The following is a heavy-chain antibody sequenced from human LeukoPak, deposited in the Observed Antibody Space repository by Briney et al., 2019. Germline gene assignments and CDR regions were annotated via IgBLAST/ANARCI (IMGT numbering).Heavy chain of an antibody. D-gene: IGHD6-13*01. CDR3: TRQAAGTGWFDP. V-gene: IGHV3-73*01. J-gene: IGHJ5*02. CDR1: GFSFSDSV. Sequence: GGSLRLSCAASGFSFSDSVMHWVRQPSGKGLEWVGRIRGRGDSYATTYVASVKGRFTISRDDSKNTAYLQMNSLKTEGTAVYYCTRQAAGTGWFDPWGQGTLVTVSS. CDR2: IRGRGDSYAT.